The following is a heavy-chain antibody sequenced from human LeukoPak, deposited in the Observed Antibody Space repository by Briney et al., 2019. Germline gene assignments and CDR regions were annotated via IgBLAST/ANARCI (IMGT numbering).Heavy chain of an antibody. CDR1: GYTFTGYY. D-gene: IGHD3-22*01. CDR2: INPNSGGT. Sequence: ASVKVSCKASGYTFTGYYMHWVRQAPGQGLEWMGRINPNSGGTNYAQKFQGRVIMTRDTSISTAYMELSRLRSDDTAVYYCARGLGYYYDFGYWGQGTLVTVSS. J-gene: IGHJ4*02. V-gene: IGHV1-2*06. CDR3: ARGLGYYYDFGY.